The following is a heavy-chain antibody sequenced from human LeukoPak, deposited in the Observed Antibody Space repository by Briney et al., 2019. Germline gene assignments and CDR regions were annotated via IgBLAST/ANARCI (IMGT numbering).Heavy chain of an antibody. D-gene: IGHD2-2*01. CDR1: GGSISSGDYY. CDR2: IYYSGST. V-gene: IGHV4-30-4*01. Sequence: SETLSLTCTVSGGSISSGDYYWSWIRQPPGKGLEWTGYIYYSGSTYYNPSLKSRVTISVDTSKNQFSLKLSSVTAADTAVYYCARDRSSTIDDAFDIWGQGTMVTVSS. CDR3: ARDRSSTIDDAFDI. J-gene: IGHJ3*02.